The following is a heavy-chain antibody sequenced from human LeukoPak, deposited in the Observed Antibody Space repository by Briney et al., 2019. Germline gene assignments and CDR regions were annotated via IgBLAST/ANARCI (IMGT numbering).Heavy chain of an antibody. CDR2: VTGPADTT. V-gene: IGHV3-23*01. CDR1: GFNFNNFA. CDR3: AKGAEIDH. J-gene: IGHJ4*02. Sequence: GGSLRLSCAASGFNFNNFAMSWVRQAPGKGLEWLSAVTGPADTTYYAESVKGRFTISRDYSKSMVFLQMNSLRVEDTAIYYCAKGAEIDHWGQGTLVTVSS.